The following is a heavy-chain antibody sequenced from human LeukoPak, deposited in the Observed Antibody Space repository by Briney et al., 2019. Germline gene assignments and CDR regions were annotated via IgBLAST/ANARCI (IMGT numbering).Heavy chain of an antibody. CDR3: ASPHSGGRGY. CDR1: GFTFSSYA. D-gene: IGHD2-15*01. V-gene: IGHV3-30-3*01. J-gene: IGHJ4*02. Sequence: PGRSLRLSCAASGFTFSSYAMHWVRQAPGKGLEWVAVISYDGSNKYYADSVKGRFTISRDNSKNTLYLQMNSLRAEDTAVYYCASPHSGGRGYWGQGTLVTVSS. CDR2: ISYDGSNK.